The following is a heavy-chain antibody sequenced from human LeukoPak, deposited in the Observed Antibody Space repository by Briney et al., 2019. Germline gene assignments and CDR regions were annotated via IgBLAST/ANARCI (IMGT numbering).Heavy chain of an antibody. V-gene: IGHV3-48*04. CDR2: ISSSGSTI. CDR3: ARDGNSGYDPDAFDI. J-gene: IGHJ3*02. D-gene: IGHD5-12*01. CDR1: GFTFSVYW. Sequence: QPGGSLRLSCGVSGFTFSVYWMSWVRQAPGKGLEWVSYISSSGSTIYYADSVKGRFTISRDNPKNSLYLQMNSLRAEDTAVYYCARDGNSGYDPDAFDIWGQGTMVTVSS.